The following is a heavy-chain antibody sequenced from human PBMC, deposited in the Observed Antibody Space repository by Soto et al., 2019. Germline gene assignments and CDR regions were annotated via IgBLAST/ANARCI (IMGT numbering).Heavy chain of an antibody. D-gene: IGHD6-6*01. CDR2: IYYSGST. V-gene: IGHV4-30-4*01. CDR3: ARASFIAARRWFDP. Sequence: PSETLSLTCTVSGGSISSGDYYWSWIRQPPGKGLEWIGYIYYSGSTYYNPSLKSRVTISVDTSKNQFSLKLSSVTAADTAVYYCARASFIAARRWFDPWGQGTLVTVSS. CDR1: GGSISSGDYY. J-gene: IGHJ5*02.